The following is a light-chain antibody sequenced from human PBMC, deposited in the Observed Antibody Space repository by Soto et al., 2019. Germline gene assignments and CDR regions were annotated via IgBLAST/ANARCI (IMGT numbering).Light chain of an antibody. J-gene: IGKJ1*01. Sequence: EIVLTQSPGTPALSPGGRGTFSCRASQSVSSSYIAWYQQKRGQAPRRLIYGASIRATGIPDRFSGSGSGTDFTLTISRLEPEDFALYYCRQYHTSPLTFGQGTKVDIK. V-gene: IGKV3-20*01. CDR1: QSVSSSY. CDR3: RQYHTSPLT. CDR2: GAS.